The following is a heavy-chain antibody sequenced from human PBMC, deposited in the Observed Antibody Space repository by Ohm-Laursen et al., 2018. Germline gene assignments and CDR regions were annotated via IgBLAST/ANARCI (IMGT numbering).Heavy chain of an antibody. J-gene: IGHJ4*02. V-gene: IGHV3-48*01. CDR2: ISSSSSSI. D-gene: IGHD3-22*01. CDR1: GFTFSSYS. CDR3: ARDYYDSSGYSFDY. Sequence: SLRLSCSASGFTFSSYSMNWVRQAPGKGLEWVSYISSSSSSIYYADSVKGRFTISRDNAKNSLYLQMNSLRAEDTAVYYCARDYYDSSGYSFDYWGQGTLVTVSS.